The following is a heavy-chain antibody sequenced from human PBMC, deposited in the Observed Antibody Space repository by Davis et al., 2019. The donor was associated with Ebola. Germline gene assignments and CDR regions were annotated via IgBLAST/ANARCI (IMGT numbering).Heavy chain of an antibody. J-gene: IGHJ4*02. Sequence: GESLKISCSVSGFTVSSNYMSWVRQAPGKGLEWVSLIYSVGTTYYADSVKGRFTISRDNSKNTLYLQMNSLRAEDTAVYYCARDGGVVAVSFFDSWGQGTLVTVSS. CDR1: GFTVSSNY. CDR3: ARDGGVVAVSFFDS. CDR2: IYSVGTT. D-gene: IGHD3-22*01. V-gene: IGHV3-66*02.